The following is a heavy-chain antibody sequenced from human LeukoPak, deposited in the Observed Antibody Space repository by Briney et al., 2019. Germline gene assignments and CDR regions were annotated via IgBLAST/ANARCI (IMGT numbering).Heavy chain of an antibody. V-gene: IGHV3-66*01. CDR1: GFTVSSNY. D-gene: IGHD6-13*01. J-gene: IGHJ4*02. CDR2: IYSGGST. Sequence: GGSLRLSCAASGFTVSSNYMSWARQAPGKGLEWVSVIYSGGSTYYAVSVKGRFTISRDNSKNTLYLQMNSLRAEDTAVYYCARESGYSSSWLDYWGQGTLVTVSS. CDR3: ARESGYSSSWLDY.